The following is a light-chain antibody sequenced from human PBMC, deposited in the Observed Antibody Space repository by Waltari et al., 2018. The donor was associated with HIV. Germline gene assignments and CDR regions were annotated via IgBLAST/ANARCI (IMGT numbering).Light chain of an antibody. V-gene: IGLV2-8*01. CDR2: EVT. J-gene: IGLJ3*02. CDR1: SSDVGEYNY. Sequence: QSALTQPPSASGSPGQSVTISCTGTSSDVGEYNYVSWYQHHPGKVPSLLIYEVTKRPSGVSDHFSGSKSGNTASLTVSGLQPEDEADYYCSSFAGANFRGVFGGGTRLTVL. CDR3: SSFAGANFRGV.